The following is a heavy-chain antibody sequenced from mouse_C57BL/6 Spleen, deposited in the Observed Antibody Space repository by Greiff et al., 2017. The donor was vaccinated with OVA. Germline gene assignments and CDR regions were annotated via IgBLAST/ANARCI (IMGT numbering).Heavy chain of an antibody. CDR3: ARDDGGPY. CDR2: INPYNGDT. J-gene: IGHJ3*01. D-gene: IGHD2-3*01. CDR1: GYSFTGYF. Sequence: EVKLMESGPELVKPGDSVKISCKASGYSFTGYFMNWVMQSHGKSLEWIGRINPYNGDTFYNQKFKGKATLTVDKSSSTAHMELRSLTSEDSAVYYCARDDGGPYWGQGTLVTVSA. V-gene: IGHV1-20*01.